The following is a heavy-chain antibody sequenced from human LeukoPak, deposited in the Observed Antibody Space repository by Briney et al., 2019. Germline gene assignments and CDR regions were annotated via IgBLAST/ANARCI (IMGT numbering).Heavy chain of an antibody. CDR3: ARVFDGDTATVYYFDY. V-gene: IGHV4-59*01. Sequence: SETLSLTCTVSGGSISSYYWSWIRQPPGKGLEWIGYIYYSGSTNYNPSLKSRVTISVDTSKNQFSLKLSSVTAADTAVYYCARVFDGDTATVYYFDYWGQGTLVTVSS. CDR1: GGSISSYY. CDR2: IYYSGST. J-gene: IGHJ4*02. D-gene: IGHD5-18*01.